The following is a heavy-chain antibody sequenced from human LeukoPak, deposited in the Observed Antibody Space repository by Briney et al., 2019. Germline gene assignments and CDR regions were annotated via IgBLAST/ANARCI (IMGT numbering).Heavy chain of an antibody. CDR2: IGSSSSYI. V-gene: IGHV3-21*01. J-gene: IGHJ4*02. Sequence: PGGSLRLSCAASGFTFSSYSMNWVRQAPGKGLEWVSSIGSSSSYIYYADSVKGRFTISRDNAKNSLYLQMNSLRAEDTAVYYCASWVVPAAMRGTSDDYWGQGTLVTVSS. CDR1: GFTFSSYS. CDR3: ASWVVPAAMRGTSDDY. D-gene: IGHD2-2*01.